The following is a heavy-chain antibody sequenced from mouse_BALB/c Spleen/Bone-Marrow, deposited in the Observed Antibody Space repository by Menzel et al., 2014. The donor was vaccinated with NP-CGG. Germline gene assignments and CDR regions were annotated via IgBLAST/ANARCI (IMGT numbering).Heavy chain of an antibody. CDR3: ARGLGLPFYAMDY. CDR1: GYTFTDYV. D-gene: IGHD3-1*01. CDR2: IYPGSGST. Sequence: QVQLQQSGPELVKPGASVKMSCKASGYTFTDYVISWVKQRTGQGLEWIGEIYPGSGSTYYNEKFKGKATLTADKSSNTAYMQLSSLTSEDSAVYFCARGLGLPFYAMDYLGQGTSVTVSS. J-gene: IGHJ4*01. V-gene: IGHV1-77*01.